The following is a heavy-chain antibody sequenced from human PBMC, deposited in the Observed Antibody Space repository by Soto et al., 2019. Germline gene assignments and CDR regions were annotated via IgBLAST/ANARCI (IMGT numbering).Heavy chain of an antibody. CDR3: ARDSEWTTDAFAI. V-gene: IGHV6-1*01. Sequence: PSQTLSLTCAISGDSVSSNSAAWSWIRQSPSRGLEWLGRTFYRSKWYNDYAVSVKSRITINSDTSKNQFSLQLNSVTPEDTAMYYCARDSEWTTDAFAIWGQGTMVTVSS. CDR2: TFYRSKWYN. CDR1: GDSVSSNSAA. J-gene: IGHJ3*02. D-gene: IGHD3-3*01.